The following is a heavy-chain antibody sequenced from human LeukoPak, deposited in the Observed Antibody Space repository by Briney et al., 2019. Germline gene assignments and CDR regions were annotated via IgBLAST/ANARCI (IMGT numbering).Heavy chain of an antibody. V-gene: IGHV1-69*04. CDR1: GGTFSSYA. CDR2: IIPILGIA. J-gene: IGHJ4*02. D-gene: IGHD2-2*01. Sequence: SVKVSCKASGGTFSSYAISWVRQAPGQGLEWMGRIIPILGIANYAQKFQGRVTITADKSTSTAYMELSSLRSEDTAVYYCARDDMEYQLLWVPPFDYWGQGTLVTVSS. CDR3: ARDDMEYQLLWVPPFDY.